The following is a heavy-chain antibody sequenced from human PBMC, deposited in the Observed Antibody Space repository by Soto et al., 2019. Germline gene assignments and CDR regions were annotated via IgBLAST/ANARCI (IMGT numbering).Heavy chain of an antibody. D-gene: IGHD3-10*01. Sequence: QVQLQQWGAGLLKPSETLSLTCAVYGGSFSGYYWSWIRQPPGKGLEWIGEINHSGSTNYNPSLKWRVTISVDTSKNQFSLKLSSVTATDTAVYYCARVDYYGSGTTPANWGQGTLVTVSS. CDR3: ARVDYYGSGTTPAN. CDR2: INHSGST. CDR1: GGSFSGYY. V-gene: IGHV4-34*01. J-gene: IGHJ4*02.